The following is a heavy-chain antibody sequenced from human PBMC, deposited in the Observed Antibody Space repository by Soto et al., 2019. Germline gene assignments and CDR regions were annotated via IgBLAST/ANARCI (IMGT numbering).Heavy chain of an antibody. CDR1: GFTFSSYG. V-gene: IGHV3-33*01. J-gene: IGHJ6*02. D-gene: IGHD1-26*01. Sequence: GGSLRLSCAASGFTFSSYGMHWVRQAPGKGLEWVAVIWYDGSNKYYADSVKGRFTISRDNSKNTLYLQMNSLRAEDTAVYYCARDPGCRYSRSYCLYYYYGMDVWGQGTKVTVYS. CDR3: ARDPGCRYSRSYCLYYYYGMDV. CDR2: IWYDGSNK.